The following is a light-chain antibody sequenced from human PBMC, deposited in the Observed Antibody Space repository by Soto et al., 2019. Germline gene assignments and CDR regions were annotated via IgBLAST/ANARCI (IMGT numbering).Light chain of an antibody. CDR1: QSVSTSY. CDR2: GAS. CDR3: QQYGSSPFT. V-gene: IGKV3-20*01. Sequence: EIVLTQSPGTLSLSPGERATLSCRASQSVSTSYLAWYQQKPGQAPSLLIYGASSRATGIPDRLSGSGSGTDFTLTISRLEPEDFALYYCQQYGSSPFTFGGGTKVEIK. J-gene: IGKJ4*01.